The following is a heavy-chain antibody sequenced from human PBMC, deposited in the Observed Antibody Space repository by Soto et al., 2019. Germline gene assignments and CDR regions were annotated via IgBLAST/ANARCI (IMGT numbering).Heavy chain of an antibody. D-gene: IGHD2-15*01. J-gene: IGHJ5*02. V-gene: IGHV4-30-2*01. CDR3: ARGRDKFDP. CDR1: GGPISSRDYS. Sequence: PPETLCLTCAVSGGPISSRDYSWGWIRQPPGKGLEWVGSIYHNGNTYYNPSLRRRSPSLKSRVTISVDMSKNQFSLTLSSVTAAFTAVYYCARGRDKFDPWGRGTLVT. CDR2: IYHNGNT.